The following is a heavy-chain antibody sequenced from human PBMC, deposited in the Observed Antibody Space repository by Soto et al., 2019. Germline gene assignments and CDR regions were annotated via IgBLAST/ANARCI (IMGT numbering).Heavy chain of an antibody. V-gene: IGHV5-10-1*01. J-gene: IGHJ4*02. CDR2: IDPGDSSA. CDR1: GYTFFIFW. CDR3: ARRYCSRADCYSDS. D-gene: IGHD2-2*01. Sequence: GESVKISCHGSGYTFFIFWIVWVRQVPGKGLEWVGRIDPGDSSATYSPTFQGHVTISADRSTRSAYLQWRSLRASDTAIYFCARRYCSRADCYSDSWGQGSLVTVSS.